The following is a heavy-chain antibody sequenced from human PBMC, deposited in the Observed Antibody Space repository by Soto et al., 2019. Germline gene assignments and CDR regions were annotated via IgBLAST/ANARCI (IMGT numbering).Heavy chain of an antibody. D-gene: IGHD3-22*01. CDR2: IYYSGST. Sequence: SETLSLTCTVSGGSISSGGYYWSWIRQHPGKGLEWIGYIYYSGSTYYNPSLKSRVTISVDTSKNQFSPKLSSVTAADTAVYYCASSNLYYYDSSRSFDYWGQGTLVTVSS. CDR3: ASSNLYYYDSSRSFDY. V-gene: IGHV4-31*03. CDR1: GGSISSGGYY. J-gene: IGHJ4*02.